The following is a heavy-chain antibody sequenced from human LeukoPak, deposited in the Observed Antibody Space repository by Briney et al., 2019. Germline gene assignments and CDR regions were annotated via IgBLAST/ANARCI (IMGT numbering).Heavy chain of an antibody. Sequence: GGSLRLSCAASGFTFSSYWMSWVRQAPGKGLEWVAVISFDGSNKYYADSVKGRFTISRDDSKNTLYLQMNSLTAEDTAVFYCAKDLRYYDSSAYSLDYWGQGTLVTVSS. J-gene: IGHJ4*02. CDR1: GFTFSSYW. D-gene: IGHD3-22*01. V-gene: IGHV3-30*18. CDR2: ISFDGSNK. CDR3: AKDLRYYDSSAYSLDY.